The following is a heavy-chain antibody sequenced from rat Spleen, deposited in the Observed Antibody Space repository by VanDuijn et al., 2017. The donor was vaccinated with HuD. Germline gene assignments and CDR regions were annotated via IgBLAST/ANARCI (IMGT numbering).Heavy chain of an antibody. CDR3: VAHGARISRFAY. Sequence: EVQLQESGPGLVKPSQSLSLTCSVTDYSITSNYWGWIRKFPGDKMEWMGYISYSGSTGFNPSLKSRISITRDTSKNQFFLQLKSVTAEDTATYCCVAHGARISRFAYWGQGTLVTVSS. CDR2: ISYSGST. V-gene: IGHV3-1*01. J-gene: IGHJ3*01. D-gene: IGHD2-7*01. CDR1: DYSITSNY.